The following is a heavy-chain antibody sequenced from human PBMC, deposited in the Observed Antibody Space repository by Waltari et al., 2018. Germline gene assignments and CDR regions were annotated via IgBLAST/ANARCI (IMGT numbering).Heavy chain of an antibody. D-gene: IGHD6-19*01. CDR3: ARKYSSGWTVLNY. Sequence: EVQLVESGGGLVQPGGSLGLSCAASGFTFSSYWMTWVRQAPGKGLEWVANIKEDGSEIRYVDSVKGRFTISRDNAKNSLYLQMDSLRVEDTAVYYCARKYSSGWTVLNYWGQGTLVTVSS. CDR2: IKEDGSEI. V-gene: IGHV3-7*03. CDR1: GFTFSSYW. J-gene: IGHJ4*02.